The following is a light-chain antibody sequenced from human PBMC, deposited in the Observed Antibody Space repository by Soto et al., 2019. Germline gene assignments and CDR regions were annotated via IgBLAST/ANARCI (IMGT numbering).Light chain of an antibody. CDR1: QSVFNNH. V-gene: IGKV3-20*01. Sequence: EIVLTQSPGTLSLSPGERATLSCRASQSVFNNHIAWYQHKPGQAPGRLIFGASFRATGIANRVSGSGCGTDFTLTISRLELDDDAVDYCQQYDKSPPMYTFGQGTKVDIK. J-gene: IGKJ2*01. CDR3: QQYDKSPPMYT. CDR2: GAS.